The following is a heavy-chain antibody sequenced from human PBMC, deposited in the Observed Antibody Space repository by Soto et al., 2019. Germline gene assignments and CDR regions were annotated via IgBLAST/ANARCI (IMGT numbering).Heavy chain of an antibody. J-gene: IGHJ6*02. CDR1: GGSISSYY. V-gene: IGHV4-59*01. D-gene: IGHD3-16*01. CDR2: IYYSGST. CDR3: AREGVLSLDV. Sequence: QVQLQESGPGLVKPSETLSLTCTVSGGSISSYYWSWIRQPPGKGLEWIGYIYYSGSTNYNPSLTXXVXIXXDTSKNQFSLKLSSVTAADTAVYYWAREGVLSLDVWGQGTTVTVSS.